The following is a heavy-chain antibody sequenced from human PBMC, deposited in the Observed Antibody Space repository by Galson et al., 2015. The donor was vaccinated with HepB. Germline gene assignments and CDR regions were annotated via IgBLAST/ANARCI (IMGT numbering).Heavy chain of an antibody. Sequence: SLRLSCAASGFTFSSYAMYWVRQAPGKGLGWVAVISYDGSNKYYADSVKGRFTISRDNSKNTLYLQMNSLRAEDTAVYYCASGQYDFWSGPCDYWGQGTLVTVSS. CDR2: ISYDGSNK. CDR3: ASGQYDFWSGPCDY. J-gene: IGHJ4*02. V-gene: IGHV3-30-3*01. D-gene: IGHD3-3*01. CDR1: GFTFSSYA.